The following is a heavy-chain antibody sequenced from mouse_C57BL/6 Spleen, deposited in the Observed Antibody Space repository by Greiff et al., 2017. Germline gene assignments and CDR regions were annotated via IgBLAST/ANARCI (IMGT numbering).Heavy chain of an antibody. CDR2: LRSNSNTYAS. D-gene: IGHD2-3*01. CDR1: GFSFNTYA. V-gene: IGHV10-1*01. CDR3: VRDGYYGFYAMDY. Sequence: EVQLVESGGGLVQPKGSLKLSCAASGFSFNTYAMNWVRQAPGKGLEWVARLRSNSNTYASYYADSVKDRFTISRDDSEIMLYLQMNNLKTEDTATYDSVRDGYYGFYAMDYWGKGTSVTVSS. J-gene: IGHJ4*01.